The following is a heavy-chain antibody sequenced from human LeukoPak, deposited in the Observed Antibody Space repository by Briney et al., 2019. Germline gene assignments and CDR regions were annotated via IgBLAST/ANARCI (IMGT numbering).Heavy chain of an antibody. J-gene: IGHJ4*02. D-gene: IGHD3-22*01. Sequence: GGSLRLSCEASGFPFSSYSMTWVRQAPGKGLEWVANIKEDGSEKYVDSVKGRFTISRDNAKNSLYLQMNSLRGEDTALYFCATDRTTTYYYDARPYYYFDSWGQGTLVTVSS. CDR1: GFPFSSYS. V-gene: IGHV3-7*01. CDR3: ATDRTTTYYYDARPYYYFDS. CDR2: IKEDGSE.